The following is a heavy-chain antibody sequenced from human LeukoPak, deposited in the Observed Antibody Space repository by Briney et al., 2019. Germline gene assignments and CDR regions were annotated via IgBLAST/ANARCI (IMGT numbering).Heavy chain of an antibody. V-gene: IGHV1-8*01. CDR1: GYTFTSYD. D-gene: IGHD1-26*01. Sequence: ASVKVSRKASGYTFTSYDINWVRQATGQGLEWMGWMNPNSGNTGYAQKFQGRVTMTRNTSISTAYMELSSLRSEDTAVYYCARAPDYSGSYLDYWGQGTLVTVSS. CDR2: MNPNSGNT. J-gene: IGHJ4*02. CDR3: ARAPDYSGSYLDY.